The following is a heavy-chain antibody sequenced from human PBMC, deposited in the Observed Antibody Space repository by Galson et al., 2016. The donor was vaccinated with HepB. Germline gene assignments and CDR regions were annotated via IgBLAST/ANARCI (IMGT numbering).Heavy chain of an antibody. V-gene: IGHV3-53*01. Sequence: SLRPSCAASGFTVSNNYMLWFRQAPGKVLEWVSLIYSTGTTSYADSVKGRSTISRDSSKNTLYLQMNSLRAEDTAIYYCARDSGTPPPRRGPSSGYWGQGTLVTVSS. J-gene: IGHJ4*02. D-gene: IGHD1-26*01. CDR2: IYSTGTT. CDR3: ARDSGTPPPRRGPSSGY. CDR1: GFTVSNNY.